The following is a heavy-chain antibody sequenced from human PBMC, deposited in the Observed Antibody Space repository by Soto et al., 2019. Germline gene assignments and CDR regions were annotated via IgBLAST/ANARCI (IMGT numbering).Heavy chain of an antibody. D-gene: IGHD3-3*01. CDR1: GFTFSSYW. CDR3: ARENYDFWSDPYGMDV. V-gene: IGHV3-7*05. Sequence: GGSLRLSCAASGFTFSSYWMSWVRQAPGKGLEWVANIKQDGSEKYSVDSVKGRFTISRDNAKNSLYLQMNSLRAEDTAVYYCARENYDFWSDPYGMDVWGQGTTVTVSS. J-gene: IGHJ6*02. CDR2: IKQDGSEK.